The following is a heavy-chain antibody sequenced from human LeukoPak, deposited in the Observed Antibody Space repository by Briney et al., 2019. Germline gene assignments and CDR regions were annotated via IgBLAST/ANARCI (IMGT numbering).Heavy chain of an antibody. CDR1: GYSLSSGYY. CDR3: ATQEGDSYGFDY. J-gene: IGHJ4*02. CDR2: IYHSGST. D-gene: IGHD5-18*01. Sequence: SETLSLTCAVSGYSLSSGYYWGWIRQPPGKGLEWIGGIYHSGSTYYNPSLKSRVTISVDTSKNQFSLKLSSVTAADTAVYYCATQEGDSYGFDYWGQGTLVTVSS. V-gene: IGHV4-38-2*01.